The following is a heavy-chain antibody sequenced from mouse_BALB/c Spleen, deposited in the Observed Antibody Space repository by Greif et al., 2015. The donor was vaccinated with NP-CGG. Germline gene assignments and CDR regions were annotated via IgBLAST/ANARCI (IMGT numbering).Heavy chain of an antibody. CDR3: ARRGNWGYFDY. D-gene: IGHD4-1*01. CDR2: IDTSDSYT. V-gene: IGHV1-69*01. CDR1: GYTFTDYW. Sequence: VQLQESGAELVMPGASVKMSCKASGYTFTDYWMHWVKQRPGQGLEWIGAIDTSDSYTSYNQKFKGKATLTVDESSSTAYMQLSSLTSEDSAVYYCARRGNWGYFDYWGQGTTLTVSS. J-gene: IGHJ2*01.